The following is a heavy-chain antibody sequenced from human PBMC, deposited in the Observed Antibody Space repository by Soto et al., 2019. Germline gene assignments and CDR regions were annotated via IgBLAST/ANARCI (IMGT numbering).Heavy chain of an antibody. Sequence: GGSLRLSCAASGFTFGSYAMSWVRQAPGKGLEWVSLISGTGDSSEYANSVKGRFTISRDYSKTTVFLQMNSLRAEDTAVYFCAKDNGNYGSGSFSHWGQGALVTVSS. CDR2: ISGTGDSS. CDR3: AKDNGNYGSGSFSH. CDR1: GFTFGSYA. J-gene: IGHJ4*02. V-gene: IGHV3-23*01. D-gene: IGHD3-10*01.